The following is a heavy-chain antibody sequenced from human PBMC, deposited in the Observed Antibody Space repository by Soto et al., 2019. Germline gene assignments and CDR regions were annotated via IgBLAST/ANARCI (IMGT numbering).Heavy chain of an antibody. J-gene: IGHJ4*01. CDR2: IYPGDSDT. D-gene: IGHD1-20*01. CDR1: VYSFSDYW. Sequence: PGESLKISCNGSVYSFSDYWIAWVRQMPGQGLELMGSIYPGDSDTTYSPSFQGQVANTAHQSISTAYXYRSSLKAADTAMYYCARRLYNWNRFEFCDHGTLTTVYS. V-gene: IGHV5-51*01. CDR3: ARRLYNWNRFEF.